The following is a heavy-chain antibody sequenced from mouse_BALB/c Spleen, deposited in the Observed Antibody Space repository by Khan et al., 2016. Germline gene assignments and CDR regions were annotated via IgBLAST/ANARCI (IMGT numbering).Heavy chain of an antibody. J-gene: IGHJ3*01. CDR3: VRMGGYPFAY. CDR2: INPYNDGT. D-gene: IGHD2-2*01. CDR1: GYTFTSYI. V-gene: IGHV1S136*01. Sequence: VQLQQPGPELVKPGASVKMSCKASGYTFTSYIMHWVKQKPGQGLEWIGYINPYNDGTKCNEKFKGKATLTSDRSSNTTYMELSSLTSEDSAVYYCVRMGGYPFAYWGHGTLATVSA.